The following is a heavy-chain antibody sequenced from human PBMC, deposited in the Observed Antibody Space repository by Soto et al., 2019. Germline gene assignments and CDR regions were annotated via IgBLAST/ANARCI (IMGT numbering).Heavy chain of an antibody. J-gene: IGHJ4*02. Sequence: EVQLVESGGGLVQPGGSLRLSCAASRFTFSAYWMSWVRQAPGKGLEWVANINQDGSEKKYVDSLKDRFTISRDNARNTVYLQMNSLRAEDTAAYFCARPMLRGEIFDLWGQGTPVTVSS. D-gene: IGHD3-10*01. CDR1: RFTFSAYW. CDR2: INQDGSEK. CDR3: ARPMLRGEIFDL. V-gene: IGHV3-7*05.